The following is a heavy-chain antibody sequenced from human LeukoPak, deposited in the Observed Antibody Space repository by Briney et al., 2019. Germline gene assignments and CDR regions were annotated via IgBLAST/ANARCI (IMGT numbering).Heavy chain of an antibody. V-gene: IGHV4-30-4*08. CDR3: ARDYGHYYYYYMDV. Sequence: SQTLSLTCTVSGGSISSGDYYWSWIRQPPGKGLEWIGYICYSGSTYYNPSLKSRVTISVDTSKNQFSLKLSSVTAADTAVYYCARDYGHYYYYYMDVWGKGTTVTVSS. D-gene: IGHD3-16*01. J-gene: IGHJ6*03. CDR2: ICYSGST. CDR1: GGSISSGDYY.